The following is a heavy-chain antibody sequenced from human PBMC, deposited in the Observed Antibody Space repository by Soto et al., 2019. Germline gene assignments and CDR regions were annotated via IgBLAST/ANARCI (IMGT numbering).Heavy chain of an antibody. CDR2: IYYSGST. CDR1: GGSISSSRYY. Sequence: SETLSLTFTVSGGSISSSRYYWGLIRQPPGKALEWIGSIYYSGSTSSKQSIKSRVTISVETSKNQFPLKLSYVTAPDPDVYYCARDYSGTIEYWGQGTLVTV. J-gene: IGHJ4*02. V-gene: IGHV4-39*02. D-gene: IGHD1-26*01. CDR3: ARDYSGTIEY.